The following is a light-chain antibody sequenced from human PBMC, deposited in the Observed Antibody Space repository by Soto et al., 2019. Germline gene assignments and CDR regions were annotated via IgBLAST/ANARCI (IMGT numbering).Light chain of an antibody. CDR1: QIIGNY. V-gene: IGKV3-20*01. J-gene: IGKJ1*01. CDR2: GAS. Sequence: EIVLTQSPGTLSLSPGERATLSCRASQIIGNYLAWFQQKPGQAPRLLIYGASSRATGIPDRFSGSGSGTDFILTISRLEPEDFAVYYCQHYADSPWTFGQGTKVDIK. CDR3: QHYADSPWT.